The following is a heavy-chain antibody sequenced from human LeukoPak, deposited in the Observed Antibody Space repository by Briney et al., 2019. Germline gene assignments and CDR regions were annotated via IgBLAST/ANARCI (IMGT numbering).Heavy chain of an antibody. J-gene: IGHJ3*02. CDR2: ISYDGSNK. CDR3: AKDRMSTVATPYDAFDI. D-gene: IGHD4-23*01. Sequence: GGSLRLSCAASGFTFSSYGMHWVRQAPGKGLEWVSVISYDGSNKWYADSVKGRFTISRDNSKNTLYLQMNSLRAEDTAVYYCAKDRMSTVATPYDAFDIWGQGTMVTVSS. V-gene: IGHV3-30*18. CDR1: GFTFSSYG.